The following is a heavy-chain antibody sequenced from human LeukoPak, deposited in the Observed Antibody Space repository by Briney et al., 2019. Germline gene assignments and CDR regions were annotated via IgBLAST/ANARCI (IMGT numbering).Heavy chain of an antibody. D-gene: IGHD3-10*01. J-gene: IGHJ4*02. V-gene: IGHV4-39*01. CDR1: GGSISSSSYY. CDR2: IYYSGST. Sequence: NPSETLSLTCTVSGGSISSSSYYWGWIRQPPGKGLEWIGSIYYSGSTYYNPSLKSRVTISVDTSKNQFSLKLSSVTAADTAVYYCATWGNTMVRGATDYWGQGTLVTVSS. CDR3: ATWGNTMVRGATDY.